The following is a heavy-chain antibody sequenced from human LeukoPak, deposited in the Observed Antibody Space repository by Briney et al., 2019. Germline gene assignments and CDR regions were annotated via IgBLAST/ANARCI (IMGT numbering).Heavy chain of an antibody. V-gene: IGHV4-59*08. CDR3: ARSRRDGYNYVPGPFDY. Sequence: SETLSLTCTVSGGSISSYYWSWIRQPPGKGLEWIGIIYHSGSTYYNPSLKSRVTISVDTSKNQFSLKLSSVTAADTAVYYCARSRRDGYNYVPGPFDYWGQGTLVTVSS. D-gene: IGHD5-24*01. J-gene: IGHJ4*02. CDR1: GGSISSYY. CDR2: IYHSGST.